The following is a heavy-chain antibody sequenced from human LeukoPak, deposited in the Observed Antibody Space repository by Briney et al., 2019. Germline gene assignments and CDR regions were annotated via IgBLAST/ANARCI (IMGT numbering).Heavy chain of an antibody. CDR1: GFTFSSSW. Sequence: GGSLRLSCAASGFTFSSSWMHWVRQAPGKGLVWVSRINTDGRTTTYADSVKGRFTISRDNAKSTVYLQMNSLRPEDTALYYCAKSLGSQTYWGQGTLVTVSS. CDR3: AKSLGSQTY. V-gene: IGHV3-74*01. D-gene: IGHD6-19*01. CDR2: INTDGRTT. J-gene: IGHJ4*02.